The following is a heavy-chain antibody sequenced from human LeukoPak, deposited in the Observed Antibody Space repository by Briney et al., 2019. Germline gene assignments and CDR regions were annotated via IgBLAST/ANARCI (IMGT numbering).Heavy chain of an antibody. V-gene: IGHV3-23*01. J-gene: IGHJ5*02. CDR2: IFPSGGEI. D-gene: IGHD1-26*01. Sequence: GGSLRLSCAASGFTFSTFAMIWVRQPPGKGLEWVSSIFPSGGEIHYADSVRGRFTISRDNSKSTLSLQMNSLRAEDTAVYYCARSLVVGATYPYHWGQGTLVTVSS. CDR1: GFTFSTFA. CDR3: ARSLVVGATYPYH.